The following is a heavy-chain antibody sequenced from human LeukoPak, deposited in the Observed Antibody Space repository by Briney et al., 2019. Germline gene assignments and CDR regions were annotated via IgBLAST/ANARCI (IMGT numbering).Heavy chain of an antibody. J-gene: IGHJ4*02. D-gene: IGHD3-22*01. V-gene: IGHV1-3*01. CDR1: GYIFSTST. CDR3: ARPTRTGGTYCYDSTDYYSPFDY. Sequence: ASVKVSCKASGYIFSTSTMHWVRQAPGQRLEWMGWINAGNGDTNYSQKLQGRVTITRDTSASTAYMELSSLRSEDTAVYYCARPTRTGGTYCYDSTDYYSPFDYWGQGTLATVSS. CDR2: INAGNGDT.